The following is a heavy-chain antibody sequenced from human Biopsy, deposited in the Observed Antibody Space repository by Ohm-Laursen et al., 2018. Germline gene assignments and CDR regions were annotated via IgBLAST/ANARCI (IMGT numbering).Heavy chain of an antibody. CDR1: SGSISSYY. CDR2: IGYRGST. CDR3: ATTTMDTSGWFGNYFDS. V-gene: IGHV4-59*07. Sequence: SDTLSLTWTVSSGSISSYYWSWIRQPPGKGLEWIGYIGYRGSTKYNPSLRSRVTMSIDTSRNQFSLKLSSVTAADTAVCYCATTTMDTSGWFGNYFDSWGQGTLVTVSA. J-gene: IGHJ4*02. D-gene: IGHD6-19*01.